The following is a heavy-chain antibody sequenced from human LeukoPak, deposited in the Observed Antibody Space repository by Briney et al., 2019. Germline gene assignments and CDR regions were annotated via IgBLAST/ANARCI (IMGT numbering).Heavy chain of an antibody. Sequence: ASVKVSCKASGYTFTSYGISWVRQAPGQGLEWMGWISAYNGNTNYAQELQGRVTMTTDTSTSTAYMELRSLRSDDTAVYYCARDRQIVVVPAATYYYYYGMDVWGQGTTVTVSS. CDR2: ISAYNGNT. CDR1: GYTFTSYG. D-gene: IGHD2-2*01. J-gene: IGHJ6*02. CDR3: ARDRQIVVVPAATYYYYYGMDV. V-gene: IGHV1-18*01.